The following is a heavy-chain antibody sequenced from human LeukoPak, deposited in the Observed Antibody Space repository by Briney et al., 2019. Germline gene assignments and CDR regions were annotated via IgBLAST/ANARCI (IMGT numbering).Heavy chain of an antibody. J-gene: IGHJ6*03. CDR2: ISAYNGNT. CDR1: GYTFTGYG. V-gene: IGHV1-18*01. CDR3: ARRSSTPPYYMDV. Sequence: ASVKVSCKASGYTFTGYGISWVRHAPGQGLEWMGWISAYNGNTNYAQKLQGRVTMTTDTSTSTAYMELRSLRSDDTAVYYCARRSSTPPYYMDVWGKGTTVTVSS. D-gene: IGHD2-2*01.